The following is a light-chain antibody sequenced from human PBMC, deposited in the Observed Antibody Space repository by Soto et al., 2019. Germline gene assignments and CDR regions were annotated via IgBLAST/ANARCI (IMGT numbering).Light chain of an antibody. CDR3: QQYGSSPLT. V-gene: IGKV3-20*01. CDR2: GAS. Sequence: EIVLTQSAGTLSLSPGERATLSCRASQSVSSTSLAWYQQKPGQAPRLLIYGASSGATGIPDRSSGSGSGTDFTLTISRLEPEDFAVYYCQQYGSSPLTFGQGTKVDIK. CDR1: QSVSSTS. J-gene: IGKJ1*01.